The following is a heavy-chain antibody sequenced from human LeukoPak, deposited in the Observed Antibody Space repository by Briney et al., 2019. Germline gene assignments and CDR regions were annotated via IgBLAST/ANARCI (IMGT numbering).Heavy chain of an antibody. D-gene: IGHD3-22*01. V-gene: IGHV3-7*01. CDR2: IKGDGTEK. CDR3: ARWAESGGYYYIDY. CDR1: RFTFSFYW. Sequence: GGSLRLSCAASRFTFSFYWMTWVRQAAGKGLEWVANIKGDGTEKSYVDSVKGRFTISRDNADNSLSLQMNSLRAEDTAVYYCARWAESGGYYYIDYWGHGTLVTVSS. J-gene: IGHJ4*01.